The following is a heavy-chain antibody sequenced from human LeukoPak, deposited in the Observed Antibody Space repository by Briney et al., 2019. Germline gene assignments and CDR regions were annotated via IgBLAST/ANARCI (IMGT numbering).Heavy chain of an antibody. CDR3: ARHIARDYVWGSYRGGAGFDY. D-gene: IGHD3-16*02. Sequence: PSETLSLTCTFSGGSISSYYWSWIRQPAGKGLEWIGRIYTSGSTNYNPSLKSRVTMSVDTSKNQFSLKLSSVTAADTAVYYCARHIARDYVWGSYRGGAGFDYWGQGTLVTVSS. V-gene: IGHV4-4*07. J-gene: IGHJ4*02. CDR1: GGSISSYY. CDR2: IYTSGST.